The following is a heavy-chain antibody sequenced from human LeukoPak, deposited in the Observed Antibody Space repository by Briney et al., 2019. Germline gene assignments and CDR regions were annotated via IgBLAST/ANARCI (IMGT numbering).Heavy chain of an antibody. Sequence: PGESLRLSCAASGFTFDDYAMHWVRHAPGKGLEWVSLISWDGGSTYYADSVKGRFTISRDNSKNSLYLQMNSLRAEDTALYYCAKSRWPRASIAVAGTPWFDPWGQGTLVTVSS. CDR3: AKSRWPRASIAVAGTPWFDP. D-gene: IGHD6-19*01. CDR1: GFTFDDYA. J-gene: IGHJ5*02. CDR2: ISWDGGST. V-gene: IGHV3-43D*03.